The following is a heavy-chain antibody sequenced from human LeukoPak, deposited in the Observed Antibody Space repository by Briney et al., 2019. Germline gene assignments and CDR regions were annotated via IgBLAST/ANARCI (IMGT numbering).Heavy chain of an antibody. CDR2: ISSSGSTI. CDR3: ARNPSIRPEYYYGSGRENNY. CDR1: GFTFSSYE. V-gene: IGHV3-48*03. J-gene: IGHJ4*02. D-gene: IGHD3-10*01. Sequence: PGGSLRLSCAASGFTFSSYEMNWVRQAPGKGLEWVSYISSSGSTIYYADSVKGRFTISRDNAKNSLYLQMNSLRAEDTAVYYCARNPSIRPEYYYGSGRENNYWGQGTLVTVSP.